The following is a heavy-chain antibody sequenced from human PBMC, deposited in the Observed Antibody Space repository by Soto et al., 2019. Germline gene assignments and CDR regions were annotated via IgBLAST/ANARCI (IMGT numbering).Heavy chain of an antibody. J-gene: IGHJ5*02. Sequence: QVQLVQSGAEVKKPGSSVKVSCKASGGTFSSYTISWVRQAPGQGLEWMGRIIPILGIANYAQKFQGRVTIPADKATSTAYMELSSLRSEDTAVYYCAGDLRYCSSTSCYEGVWFDPWGQGTLVTVSS. V-gene: IGHV1-69*02. CDR2: IIPILGIA. CDR1: GGTFSSYT. CDR3: AGDLRYCSSTSCYEGVWFDP. D-gene: IGHD2-2*01.